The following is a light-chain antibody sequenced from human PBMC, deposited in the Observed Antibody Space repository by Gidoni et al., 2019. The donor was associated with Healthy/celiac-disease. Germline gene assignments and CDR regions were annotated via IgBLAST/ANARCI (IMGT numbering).Light chain of an antibody. J-gene: IGLJ2*01. V-gene: IGLV3-1*01. CDR2: QDS. CDR3: QAWDSSTVV. CDR1: KLGEKY. Sequence: SYELTPPPSVSVSPGQTASITCSGDKLGEKYACWYQQKPGQSPVLVIYQDSKRPSGIPERFSGSNSGNTATLTISGTQAMDEADDYCQAWDSSTVVFGGGTKLTVL.